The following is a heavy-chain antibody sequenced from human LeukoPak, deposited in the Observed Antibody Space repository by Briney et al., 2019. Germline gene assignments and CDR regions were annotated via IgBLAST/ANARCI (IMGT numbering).Heavy chain of an antibody. V-gene: IGHV4-39*07. D-gene: IGHD3/OR15-3a*01. CDR1: GGSISSSRSY. Sequence: PSETLSLTCTVSGGSISSSRSYWGWIRQPPGKGLEWIGSIYYSGSAYYNPSLKSRVTISVDTSKNQFSLKLSSVTAADTAVYYCARAMPGYYTFDYWGQGTLVTVSS. CDR2: IYYSGSA. J-gene: IGHJ4*02. CDR3: ARAMPGYYTFDY.